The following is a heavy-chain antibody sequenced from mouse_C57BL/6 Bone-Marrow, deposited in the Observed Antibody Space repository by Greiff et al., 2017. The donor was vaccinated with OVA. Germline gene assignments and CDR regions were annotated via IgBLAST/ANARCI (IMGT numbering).Heavy chain of an antibody. V-gene: IGHV8-5*01. J-gene: IGHJ3*01. CDR1: GFSLSTSNMG. CDR2: IWWNDDK. CDR3: AQIPSRYYGSPWFAY. Sequence: QVTLKVSGPGILQPSQTLRLTCSFSGFSLSTSNMGIGWIRQPSGKGLEWLAHIWWNDDKYYNPSLQRRITISKDTPNNQVFLKITSVDTADTATYYCAQIPSRYYGSPWFAYWGQGTLVTVSA. D-gene: IGHD1-1*01.